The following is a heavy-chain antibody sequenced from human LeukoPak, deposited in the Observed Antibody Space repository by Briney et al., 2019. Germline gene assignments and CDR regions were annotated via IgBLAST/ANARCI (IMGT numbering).Heavy chain of an antibody. V-gene: IGHV3-74*01. CDR2: VNTDGSST. CDR3: ARDDYINYIDY. J-gene: IGHJ4*02. D-gene: IGHD4-11*01. Sequence: GGSLRLSCAAPGFTFSSYWMHWVRQAPGKGLVWVSRVNTDGSSTSYADSVKGRFTISRDNAKNTLYLQMNSLRAEDTAVYYCARDDYINYIDYWGQGTLVTVSS. CDR1: GFTFSSYW.